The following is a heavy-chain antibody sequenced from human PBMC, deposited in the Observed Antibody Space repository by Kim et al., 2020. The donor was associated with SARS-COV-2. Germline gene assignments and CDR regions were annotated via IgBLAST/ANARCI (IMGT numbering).Heavy chain of an antibody. D-gene: IGHD3-22*01. J-gene: IGHJ4*02. CDR3: ARGAYYYDSSGLNYYFDY. V-gene: IGHV4-31*03. CDR1: GGSISSGGYY. Sequence: SETLSLTCTVSGGSISSGGYYWSWIRQHPGKGLEWIGYIYYSGSTYYNPSLKSRVTISVDTSKNQFSLKLSSVTAADTAVYYCARGAYYYDSSGLNYYFDYWGQGTLVTVSS. CDR2: IYYSGST.